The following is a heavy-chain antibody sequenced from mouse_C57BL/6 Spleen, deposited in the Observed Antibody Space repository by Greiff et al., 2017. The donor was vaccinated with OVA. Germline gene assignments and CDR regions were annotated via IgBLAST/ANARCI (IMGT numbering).Heavy chain of an antibody. D-gene: IGHD4-1*01. V-gene: IGHV2-2*01. CDR2: IWSGGST. CDR1: GFSLTSYG. CDR3: ARTLWDEDWYFDV. J-gene: IGHJ1*03. Sequence: VHLVESGPGLVQPSQSLSITCTVSGFSLTSYGVHWVRQSPGKGLEWLGVIWSGGSTDYNAAFISRLSISKDNSKSQVFFKMNSLQADDTAIYYCARTLWDEDWYFDVGGTGTTVTVSS.